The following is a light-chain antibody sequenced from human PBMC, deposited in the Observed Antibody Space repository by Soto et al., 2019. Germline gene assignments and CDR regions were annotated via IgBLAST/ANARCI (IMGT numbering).Light chain of an antibody. J-gene: IGLJ2*01. Sequence: QSALTQPPSASGSPGQSVTISCTGTSTDVGGYNYVSWYQQHPGKVPKLIIYEVSKWPSGVPDRFSGSKSGNTASLTVSGLQAEDEADYYCSSFTASNTVVFGGGTKLTFL. V-gene: IGLV2-8*01. CDR2: EVS. CDR1: STDVGGYNY. CDR3: SSFTASNTVV.